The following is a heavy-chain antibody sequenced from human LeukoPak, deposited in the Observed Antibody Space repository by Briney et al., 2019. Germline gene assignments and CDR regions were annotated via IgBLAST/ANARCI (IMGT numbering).Heavy chain of an antibody. CDR2: ISQDGSKK. Sequence: GGPLSLSCPAPGFPFRSYWLGWTRQAPGKGLDGVAQISQDGSKKYYVASVQGRFTISRDNAKNSLYLQMNSLRAEDTAVYYCAKYSSSAVDYYYMDVRGKGTTVTF. V-gene: IGHV3-7*01. J-gene: IGHJ6*03. D-gene: IGHD6-6*01. CDR1: GFPFRSYW. CDR3: AKYSSSAVDYYYMDV.